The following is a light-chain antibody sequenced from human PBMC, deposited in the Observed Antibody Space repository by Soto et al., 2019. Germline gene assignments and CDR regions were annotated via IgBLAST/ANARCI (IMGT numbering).Light chain of an antibody. Sequence: DIQMTQFPPSLSASVGDRVTITCRASQTISSYLNWYQQKPGKAPKLLIYAASSLHTGVPSRFSANGSGTDFTLTISSLQPEDFATYYCQQSYGIPITFGQGTRLEMK. CDR1: QTISSY. CDR2: AAS. V-gene: IGKV1-39*01. CDR3: QQSYGIPIT. J-gene: IGKJ5*01.